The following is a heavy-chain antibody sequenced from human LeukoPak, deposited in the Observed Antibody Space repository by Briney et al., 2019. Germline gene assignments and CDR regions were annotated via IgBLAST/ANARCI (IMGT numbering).Heavy chain of an antibody. V-gene: IGHV1-18*01. CDR2: ISAYNGNT. CDR1: GYTFTSYG. J-gene: IGHJ1*01. CDR3: ARSLLVNYYDSSGRAEYFQH. Sequence: ASVKVSCTASGYTFTSYGISWVRQAPGQGLEWMGWISAYNGNTNYAQKLQGRVTMTTDTSTSTAYMELRSLRSDDTAVYYCARSLLVNYYDSSGRAEYFQHWGQGTLVTVSS. D-gene: IGHD3-22*01.